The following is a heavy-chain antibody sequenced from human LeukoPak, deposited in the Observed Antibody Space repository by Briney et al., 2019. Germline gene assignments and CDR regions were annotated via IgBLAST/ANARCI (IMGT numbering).Heavy chain of an antibody. D-gene: IGHD6-19*01. CDR2: ITSSTTTI. V-gene: IGHV3-48*03. J-gene: IGHJ4*02. CDR1: GFTFSSYE. CDR3: ARSHGYVSSGRSYYFDY. Sequence: PGGSLRLSCAASGFTFSSYEMNWLRQAPGKGLEWVSYITSSTTTIYYADSVKGRFTISRDNAKNLLYLQMNSLRAEDTAVSYCARSHGYVSSGRSYYFDYWGQGTLVTVSS.